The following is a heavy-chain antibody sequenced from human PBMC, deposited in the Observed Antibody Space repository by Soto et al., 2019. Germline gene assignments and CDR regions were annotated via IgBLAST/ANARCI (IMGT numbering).Heavy chain of an antibody. CDR2: ISYDGSNK. D-gene: IGHD3-3*01. V-gene: IGHV3-30*18. CDR1: VFTFSSYG. J-gene: IGHJ6*03. CDR3: AKGHTYYDFWSGPTAYYYYMDV. Sequence: PGGSLRLSCAASVFTFSSYGMHWVRQAPGKGLEWVAVISYDGSNKYYADSVKGRFTISRDNSKNTLYLQMNSLRAEDTAVYYCAKGHTYYDFWSGPTAYYYYMDVWGKGTTVTVSS.